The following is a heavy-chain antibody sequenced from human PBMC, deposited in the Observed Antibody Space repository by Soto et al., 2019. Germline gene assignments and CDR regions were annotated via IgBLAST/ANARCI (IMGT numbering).Heavy chain of an antibody. J-gene: IGHJ4*02. D-gene: IGHD2-2*01. V-gene: IGHV6-1*01. CDR1: GDSVSSNSAA. CDR2: TYYRSKWYN. CDR3: ARGIHVGVVVPAAHLFDY. Sequence: SQTLSLTCAISGDSVSSNSAAWNWIRQSPSRGLEWLGRTYYRSKWYNDYAVSVKSRITINPDTSKNQFSLQLNSVTPEDTAVYYCARGIHVGVVVPAAHLFDYWGQGTLVTVSS.